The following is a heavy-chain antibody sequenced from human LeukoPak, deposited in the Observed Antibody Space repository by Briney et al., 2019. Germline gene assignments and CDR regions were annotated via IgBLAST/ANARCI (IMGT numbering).Heavy chain of an antibody. J-gene: IGHJ6*02. V-gene: IGHV1-8*01. CDR3: ARGAPSSWRYYGMDV. Sequence: ASVKVSCKASGYTFTSYDIHWVRQATGQGLAWMGWMNPNSGNTGYAQKFQGRVTMTRNTSISTAYMELSSLRSEDTAVYYCARGAPSSWRYYGMDVWGQGTTVTVSS. CDR1: GYTFTSYD. CDR2: MNPNSGNT. D-gene: IGHD3-16*02.